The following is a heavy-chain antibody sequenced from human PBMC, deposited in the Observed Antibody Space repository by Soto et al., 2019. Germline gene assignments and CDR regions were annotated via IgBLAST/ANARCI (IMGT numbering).Heavy chain of an antibody. CDR3: AELRGSSFFEH. Sequence: QVQLQESGPGLVKPSDTLSLTCTISDYSINSPNWWGWIRQPPGQGLQWIGSVYYSGATYYNPSLMGRVTMAGDTPKNRFSLTLRSVTAMDTAGYYCAELRGSSFFEHWGRGALVTVSS. J-gene: IGHJ4*02. CDR1: DYSINSPNW. D-gene: IGHD6-13*01. V-gene: IGHV4-28*01. CDR2: VYYSGAT.